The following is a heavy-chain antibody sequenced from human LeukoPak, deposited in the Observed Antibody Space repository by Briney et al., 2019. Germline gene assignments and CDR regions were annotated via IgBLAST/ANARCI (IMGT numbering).Heavy chain of an antibody. D-gene: IGHD3-22*01. J-gene: IGHJ4*02. CDR2: IKQDGSEK. CDR1: GFTFNSYW. V-gene: IGHV3-7*01. CDR3: ARDGPDYYDSSGSSWIDY. Sequence: PGGSLRLSCAASGFTFNSYWMNWVRQAPGKGLEWVANIKQDGSEKYYVDSVKGRFTISRDNAKNSLYLQMNSLRAEDTAVYYCARDGPDYYDSSGSSWIDYWGQGTLVTVSS.